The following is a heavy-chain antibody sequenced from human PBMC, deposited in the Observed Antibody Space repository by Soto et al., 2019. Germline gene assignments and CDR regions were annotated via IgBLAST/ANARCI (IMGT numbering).Heavy chain of an antibody. CDR3: ARGDCVGGTCYSLAGSFYYYMDV. Sequence: EVQLVESGGGLVQPGGSLRLSCAASGFTFSNYWMHWVRQAPGKGLEWVSRINSDGSVSSYADSVKGRLTISRDNVKNTLYLQMDSLRAEDTALYYCARGDCVGGTCYSLAGSFYYYMDVWGKGTTVTVFS. CDR1: GFTFSNYW. CDR2: INSDGSVS. V-gene: IGHV3-74*02. J-gene: IGHJ6*03. D-gene: IGHD2-15*01.